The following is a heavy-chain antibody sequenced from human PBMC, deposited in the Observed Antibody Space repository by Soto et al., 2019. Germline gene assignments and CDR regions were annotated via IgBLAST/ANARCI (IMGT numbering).Heavy chain of an antibody. CDR2: IYYSGST. CDR3: ARVDIVVVVAANGDAFDI. V-gene: IGHV4-31*03. D-gene: IGHD2-15*01. J-gene: IGHJ3*02. Sequence: QVQLQESGPGLVKPSQTLSLTCTVSGGSISSGGYYWSWIRQHPGKGLEWIGYIYYSGSTYYNPSLKSRVTISVDTSKNQFSLKLSSVTAADTAVYCCARVDIVVVVAANGDAFDIWGQGTMVTVSS. CDR1: GGSISSGGYY.